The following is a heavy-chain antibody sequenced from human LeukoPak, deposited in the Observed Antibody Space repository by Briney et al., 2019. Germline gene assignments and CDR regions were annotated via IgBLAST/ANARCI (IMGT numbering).Heavy chain of an antibody. Sequence: ASVKVSCKASGYTFTGYYMHWVRQAPGQGLEWMGWINPNSGGANYAQKFQGRVTMTRDTSISTAYMELSRLRSDDTAVYYRARDLSVTTVTNPMTDYWGQGTLVTVSS. CDR2: INPNSGGA. V-gene: IGHV1-2*02. D-gene: IGHD4-17*01. J-gene: IGHJ4*02. CDR1: GYTFTGYY. CDR3: ARDLSVTTVTNPMTDY.